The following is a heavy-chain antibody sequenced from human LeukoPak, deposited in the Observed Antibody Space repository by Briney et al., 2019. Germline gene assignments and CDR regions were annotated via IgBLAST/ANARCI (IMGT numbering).Heavy chain of an antibody. J-gene: IGHJ3*02. CDR2: IYYSGST. CDR1: GGSISSGGYY. D-gene: IGHD2-15*01. CDR3: ARVGGCSGGSYIGAFDI. V-gene: IGHV4-31*03. Sequence: SETLSLTCTVSGGSISSGGYYWSWIRQHPGKGLEWIGYIYYSGSTYYNPSLKSRVTISVDTSKNQFSLKLSSVTAADTAVYYCARVGGCSGGSYIGAFDIWGQGTTVTVSS.